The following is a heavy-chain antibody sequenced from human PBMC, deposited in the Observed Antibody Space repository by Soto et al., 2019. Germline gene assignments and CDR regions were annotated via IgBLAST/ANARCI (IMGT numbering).Heavy chain of an antibody. CDR1: GFTFSTYA. CDR2: IGTHADTT. V-gene: IGHV3-23*01. D-gene: IGHD3-16*01. Sequence: EVQLLESGGGLVQPGGSLRLSCAASGFTFSTYALTWVRQAPGKGLEWVSSIGTHADTTYVDSVKGRFSISRDNSKNTVYLQMSSLNAEDTAVYYCARPYVEVAVNDAFDIWGRGTMVTVSS. J-gene: IGHJ3*02. CDR3: ARPYVEVAVNDAFDI.